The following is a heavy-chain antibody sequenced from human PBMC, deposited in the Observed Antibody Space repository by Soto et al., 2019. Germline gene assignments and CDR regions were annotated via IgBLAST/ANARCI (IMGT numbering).Heavy chain of an antibody. CDR2: ISSSGSTI. V-gene: IGHV3-48*03. J-gene: IGHJ4*02. CDR3: ASCFDATGYYYFKY. Sequence: GGSLRLSCAASGFTFSSYEMNWVRQAPGKGLEWIAYISSSGSTIYYADSVKGRFTISRDNAKKSLYLQMNSLGAEDTAVYYCASCFDATGYYYFKYWGQGTPVTVSS. CDR1: GFTFSSYE. D-gene: IGHD3-9*01.